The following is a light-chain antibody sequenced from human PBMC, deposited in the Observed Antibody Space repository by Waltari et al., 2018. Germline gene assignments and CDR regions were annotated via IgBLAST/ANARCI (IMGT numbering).Light chain of an antibody. J-gene: IGLJ1*01. CDR2: RNN. Sequence: QSVLTQPPSASGTPEQRVTISCSGSYSNLGRNHLYWYQQLPATAPKPLIYRNNQRPSGVPDRFSGSKYGTTASLAISGLRSEDEAIYYCASWDDSHYVFGTGTKVTVL. V-gene: IGLV1-47*01. CDR1: YSNLGRNH. CDR3: ASWDDSHYV.